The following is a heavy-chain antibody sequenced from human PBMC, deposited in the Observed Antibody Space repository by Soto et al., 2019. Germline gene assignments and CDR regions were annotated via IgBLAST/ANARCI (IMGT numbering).Heavy chain of an antibody. CDR1: GGSITSYY. J-gene: IGHJ5*02. CDR2: IYYSGST. Sequence: QVQLQESGPGLVKPSETLSLTCTVSGGSITSYYWSWIRQPPVRGLEWIGYIYYSGSTNYNPSLKSRVTISVDTSKNQFSLKLSSVTAADTAVYYCASLADSSGYWAWGQGTLVTVSS. D-gene: IGHD3-22*01. V-gene: IGHV4-59*01. CDR3: ASLADSSGYWA.